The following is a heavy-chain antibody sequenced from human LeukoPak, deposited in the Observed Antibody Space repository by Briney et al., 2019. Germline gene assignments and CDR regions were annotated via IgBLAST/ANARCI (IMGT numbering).Heavy chain of an antibody. D-gene: IGHD1-14*01. V-gene: IGHV1-8*01. J-gene: IGHJ5*02. CDR3: ARGPRNDP. CDR1: GYLFTTYE. CDR2: VHPDTGYA. Sequence: GASVKVSCKTSGYLFTTYEINWVRQAAGQGLEWMGWVHPDTGYADYAQKFQGRVTMTSDTSISTAYMELSSQRSDDTAVYFCARGPRNDPWGQGTLVTVSS.